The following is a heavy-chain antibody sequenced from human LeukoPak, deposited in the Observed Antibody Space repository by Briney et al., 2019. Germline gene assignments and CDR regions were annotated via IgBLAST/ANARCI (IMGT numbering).Heavy chain of an antibody. D-gene: IGHD3-16*02. Sequence: SETLSLTCTVSGGSISSSSYYWGWIRQPPGKGLEWIGNIYYSGSTYYNPSLESRVTISVDTSKNQFSLQLNSVTPEDTAVYYCARNVRLGSGELSFAPFKNWFDPWGQGTLVTVSS. J-gene: IGHJ5*02. V-gene: IGHV4-39*01. CDR2: IYYSGST. CDR1: GGSISSSSYY. CDR3: ARNVRLGSGELSFAPFKNWFDP.